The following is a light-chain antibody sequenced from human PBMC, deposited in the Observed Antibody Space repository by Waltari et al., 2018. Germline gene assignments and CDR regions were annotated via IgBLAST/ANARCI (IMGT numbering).Light chain of an antibody. CDR3: SSYTTSDTLV. V-gene: IGLV2-14*01. J-gene: IGLJ1*01. CDR2: DVS. Sequence: QSALTQPASVSGSPGQSITISCTGTRSDVGGFTKVCWYQRHPGKAPKLLIYDVSSRPSGVSTRFSGSKFGNAASLTISGLQADDEAHYFCSSYTTSDTLVFGTGTKVTVL. CDR1: RSDVGGFTK.